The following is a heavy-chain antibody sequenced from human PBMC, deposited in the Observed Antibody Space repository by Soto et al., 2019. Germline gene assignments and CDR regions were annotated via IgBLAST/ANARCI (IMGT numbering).Heavy chain of an antibody. D-gene: IGHD3-10*01. CDR2: ISYDGSNK. V-gene: IGHV3-30*18. CDR3: AKGYISGSYKVDY. CDR1: GFTFSSYG. Sequence: QVQLVESGGGVVQPGRSLRLSCAASGFTFSSYGMHWVRQAPGKGLEWVTFISYDGSNKYYADSVKGRFTISRDNSKNTLYLQVNSLRAEDTAVYYCAKGYISGSYKVDYWGQGTLVTVSS. J-gene: IGHJ4*02.